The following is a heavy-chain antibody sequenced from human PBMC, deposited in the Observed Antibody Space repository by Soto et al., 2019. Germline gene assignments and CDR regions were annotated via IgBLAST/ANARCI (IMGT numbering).Heavy chain of an antibody. CDR3: ARGVYVSSDYVDYYYYYYGMDV. Sequence: SETLSLTCAVYGGSFSGYYWSWIRQPPGKGLEWIGEINHSGSTNYNPSLKSRVTISVDTSKNQFPLKLSSVTAADTAVYYCARGVYVSSDYVDYYYYYYGMDVWGQGTTVTVSS. CDR2: INHSGST. J-gene: IGHJ6*01. CDR1: GGSFSGYY. D-gene: IGHD4-17*01. V-gene: IGHV4-34*01.